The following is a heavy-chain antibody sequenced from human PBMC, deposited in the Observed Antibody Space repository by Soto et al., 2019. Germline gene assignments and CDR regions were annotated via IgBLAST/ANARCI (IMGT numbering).Heavy chain of an antibody. CDR3: ARALLRSRYYDSSGYYQFDF. CDR1: GFTFSSYA. V-gene: IGHV3-30-3*01. J-gene: IGHJ4*02. CDR2: ISYDGSNK. D-gene: IGHD3-22*01. Sequence: GGSLRLSCAASGFTFSSYAMHWVRQAPGKGLEWVAVISYDGSNKYYADSVKGRFTISRDNAKNTLYLQMNGLRAEDTAMYYCARALLRSRYYDSSGYYQFDFWGQGTLVTVSS.